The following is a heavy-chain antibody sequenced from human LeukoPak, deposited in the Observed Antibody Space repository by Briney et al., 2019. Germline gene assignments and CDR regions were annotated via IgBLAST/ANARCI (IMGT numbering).Heavy chain of an antibody. CDR1: GGSFSGYY. D-gene: IGHD3-10*01. CDR3: ARGYYYGSGRPYYYYYGMDV. V-gene: IGHV4-34*01. J-gene: IGHJ6*04. CDR2: INHSGST. Sequence: SETLSLTCAVYGGSFSGYYWSWIRQPPGKGLEWIGEINHSGSTNYNPSLKSRVPISVDTSKNQFSLKLSSVTAADTAVYYCARGYYYGSGRPYYYYYGMDVWGKGTTVTVSS.